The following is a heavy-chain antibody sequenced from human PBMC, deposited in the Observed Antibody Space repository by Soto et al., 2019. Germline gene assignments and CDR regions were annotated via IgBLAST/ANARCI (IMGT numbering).Heavy chain of an antibody. CDR1: GFTFSSYA. CDR2: IKSKTDGGTT. V-gene: IGHV3-15*01. CDR3: TTDPVTMIVVVPSSG. Sequence: GGSLRLSCAASGFTFSSYAMSWVRQAPGKGLEWVGRIKSKTDGGTTDYAAPVKGRFTISRDDSKNTLYLQMNSLKTEDTAVYYCTTDPVTMIVVVPSSGWGQGTLVTVSS. J-gene: IGHJ4*02. D-gene: IGHD3-22*01.